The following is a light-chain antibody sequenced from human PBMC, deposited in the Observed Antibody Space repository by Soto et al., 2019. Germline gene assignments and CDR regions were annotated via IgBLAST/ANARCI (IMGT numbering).Light chain of an antibody. CDR3: QQANSFPLT. V-gene: IGKV1-12*01. CDR2: AAS. CDR1: QGSSSW. J-gene: IGKJ4*01. Sequence: DVQMTQSPSSVSASVGVRVTITCRASQGSSSWLSWYQQKPGKAPKLLIYAASSLQSGVPARFNGSGSGTDLALTICSLQPEDFATYYCQQANSFPLTFGGGTKVQIK.